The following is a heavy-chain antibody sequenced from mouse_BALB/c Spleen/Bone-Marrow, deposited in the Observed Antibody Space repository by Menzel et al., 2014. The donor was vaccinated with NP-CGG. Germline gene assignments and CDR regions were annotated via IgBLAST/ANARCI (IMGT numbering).Heavy chain of an antibody. V-gene: IGHV5-17*02. CDR1: GFTFSSFG. Sequence: EVQLVESGGGLAQPGGSRKLSCAASGFTFSSFGVHWVRQAPEKGLEWVAYISSGSSTIYYADTVKGRFTISRDNPKNALFLQMTSLRSEDTAMYYCARGRYGYDYWGQGTTLTVSS. J-gene: IGHJ2*01. CDR3: ARGRYGYDY. D-gene: IGHD2-2*01. CDR2: ISSGSSTI.